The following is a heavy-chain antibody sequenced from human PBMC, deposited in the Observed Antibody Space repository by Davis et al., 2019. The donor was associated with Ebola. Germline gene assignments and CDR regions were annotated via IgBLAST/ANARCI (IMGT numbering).Heavy chain of an antibody. CDR2: ISYDGSNK. CDR1: GFTFSSYA. Sequence: GESLKISCAASGFTFSSYAMHWVRQAPGKGLEWVAVISYDGSNKYYADSVKGRFTISRDNSKNTLYLQMNSLRAEDTAVYYCARDIIDSSGYYFDYWGQGTLVTVSS. CDR3: ARDIIDSSGYYFDY. V-gene: IGHV3-30-3*01. D-gene: IGHD3-22*01. J-gene: IGHJ4*02.